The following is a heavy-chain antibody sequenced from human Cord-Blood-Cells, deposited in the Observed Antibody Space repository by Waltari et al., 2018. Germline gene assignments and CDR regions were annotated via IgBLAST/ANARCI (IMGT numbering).Heavy chain of an antibody. V-gene: IGHV4-39*01. J-gene: IGHJ4*02. CDR3: ARQNIEYSSSFFDY. CDR1: GGPISSSSYY. Sequence: QLQLQESGPGLVKPSETLSLTCTVSGGPISSSSYYWGWIRPPPGKGLEWIGSIYYSGSTYYNPALKGRVTISVDTSKNQFSLKLSSVTAADTAVYYCARQNIEYSSSFFDYWGQGTLVTVSS. D-gene: IGHD6-6*01. CDR2: IYYSGST.